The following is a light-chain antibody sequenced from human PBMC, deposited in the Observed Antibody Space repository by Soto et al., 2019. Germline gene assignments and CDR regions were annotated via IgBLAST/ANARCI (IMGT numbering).Light chain of an antibody. Sequence: QSALTQPASVSGSPGQSITISCTGTSSDVGGYNYVSWYQQHPGKAPKLVIFEVSIRPSGVSIRFSGSKSGNTASLTISGLQTEDEADYYCSSYTSRPNLLVFGSGTKLTVL. J-gene: IGLJ3*02. V-gene: IGLV2-14*01. CDR3: SSYTSRPNLLV. CDR1: SSDVGGYNY. CDR2: EVS.